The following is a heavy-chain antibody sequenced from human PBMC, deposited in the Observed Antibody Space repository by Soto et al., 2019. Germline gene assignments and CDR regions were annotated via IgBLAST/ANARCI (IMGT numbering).Heavy chain of an antibody. Sequence: SETLSLTCAVSGGSISSGGYSWSWIRQPPGKGLEWIGYIYHSGSTYYNPSLKSRVTISVDRSKSQFSLKLSSVTAADTAVYYCASGGTGIVGATPFDYWGQGTLVTVSS. CDR2: IYHSGST. J-gene: IGHJ4*02. CDR3: ASGGTGIVGATPFDY. D-gene: IGHD1-26*01. V-gene: IGHV4-30-2*01. CDR1: GGSISSGGYS.